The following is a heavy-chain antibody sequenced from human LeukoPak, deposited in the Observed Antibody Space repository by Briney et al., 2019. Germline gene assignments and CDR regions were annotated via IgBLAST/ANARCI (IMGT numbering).Heavy chain of an antibody. CDR2: IYPGDSDT. Sequence: GESLKISCKGSGYSFTSYWIDWVRQMPGKGLEWMGIIYPGDSDTRYSPSFQGQVTISADKSISTAYLQWSSLKASDTAVYYCARHSPGIAVAGTFDPWGQGTLVTVSS. J-gene: IGHJ5*02. V-gene: IGHV5-51*01. CDR3: ARHSPGIAVAGTFDP. D-gene: IGHD6-19*01. CDR1: GYSFTSYW.